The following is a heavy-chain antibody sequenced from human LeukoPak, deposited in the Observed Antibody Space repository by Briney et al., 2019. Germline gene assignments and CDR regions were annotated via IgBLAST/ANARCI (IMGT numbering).Heavy chain of an antibody. CDR1: GFTFDDYG. Sequence: GGSLRLSCAASGFTFDDYGMSWVRQAPGKGLEWVSGINWNGGSTGYADSVKGRFTISRDNAKNSLSLQMNSLRTEDMALYYCAKGGGGRLIYYYYMDVWGKGTTVTVSS. CDR2: INWNGGST. J-gene: IGHJ6*03. D-gene: IGHD3-16*01. V-gene: IGHV3-20*04. CDR3: AKGGGGRLIYYYYMDV.